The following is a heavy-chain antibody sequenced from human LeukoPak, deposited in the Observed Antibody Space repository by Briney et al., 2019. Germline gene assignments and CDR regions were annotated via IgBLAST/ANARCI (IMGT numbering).Heavy chain of an antibody. V-gene: IGHV3-30*18. J-gene: IGHJ4*02. CDR2: ISYDGSNK. D-gene: IGHD6-19*01. CDR1: GFTFSSYG. Sequence: GGSLRLSCAASGFTFSSYGMHWVRQAPGKGLEWVAVISYDGSNKYYADSVKGRFTISRDNSKNTLYLQMNSLRAEDTAVYYCAKDPWGYSSGWSHFDYWGQGTLVTVSS. CDR3: AKDPWGYSSGWSHFDY.